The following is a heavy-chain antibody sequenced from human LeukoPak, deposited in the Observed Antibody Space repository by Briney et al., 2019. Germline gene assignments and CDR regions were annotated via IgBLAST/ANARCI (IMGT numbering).Heavy chain of an antibody. V-gene: IGHV3-23*01. J-gene: IGHJ4*02. D-gene: IGHD1-26*01. CDR2: ISGSGGTT. Sequence: GGSLRLSCAASGFTFSNYAMSWVRQAPGKGLEWVSGISGSGGTTYYADSVKGRFTISRDNSKNTLYLQMNSLTDEDTAVYYCAKKWGVGTTTLDYFDYWGQGTLVTVSS. CDR1: GFTFSNYA. CDR3: AKKWGVGTTTLDYFDY.